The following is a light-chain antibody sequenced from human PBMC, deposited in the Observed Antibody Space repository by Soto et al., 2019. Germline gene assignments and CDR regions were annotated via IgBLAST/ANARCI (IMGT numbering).Light chain of an antibody. J-gene: IGLJ1*01. CDR3: SSYTNINTRACV. V-gene: IGLV2-14*01. CDR2: EVT. Sequence: QSVLTQPASVSGSPGQPITISCTGTSSDVGAYNYVSWYQHHPGKVPKLLIYEVTNRPSGVSDRFSGSKSGNTASLTISGLQAEDEADYYCSSYTNINTRACVFGTGTKVTVL. CDR1: SSDVGAYNY.